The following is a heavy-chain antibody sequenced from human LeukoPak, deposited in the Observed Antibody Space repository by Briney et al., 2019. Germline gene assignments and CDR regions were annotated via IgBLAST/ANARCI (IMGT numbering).Heavy chain of an antibody. V-gene: IGHV4-39*01. CDR3: ARRGRRESLSPTGKGFDI. Sequence: SETLSLTCIVSGGSISSTSHYWDWIRQPPGKGLEWIGSFYYSGNTYYNPFLKSRVSISVDTSKTQLSLKVNSVTAADTAVYYCARRGRRESLSPTGKGFDIWGQGTLVTVSS. CDR2: FYYSGNT. D-gene: IGHD3-10*01. J-gene: IGHJ3*02. CDR1: GGSISSTSHY.